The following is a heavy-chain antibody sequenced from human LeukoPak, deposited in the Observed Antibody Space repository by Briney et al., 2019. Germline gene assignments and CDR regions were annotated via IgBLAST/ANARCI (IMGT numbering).Heavy chain of an antibody. J-gene: IGHJ3*02. CDR1: GGSISSYY. D-gene: IGHD5-12*01. CDR2: IYYSCGT. V-gene: IGHV4-59*08. Sequence: SETLSLTCTVSGGSISSYYWSWIRQPPGEGPEWIGYIYYSCGTNYNPSLKSRVTISVDTSKNQFSLKLSSVTAADTAVYYCASAYSGYVIDAFDIWGQGTMVTVSS. CDR3: ASAYSGYVIDAFDI.